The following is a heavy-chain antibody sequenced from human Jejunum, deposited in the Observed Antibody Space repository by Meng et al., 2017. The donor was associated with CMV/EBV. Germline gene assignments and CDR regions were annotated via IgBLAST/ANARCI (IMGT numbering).Heavy chain of an antibody. J-gene: IGHJ4*02. CDR1: GGTFSSYT. Sequence: QVQLVQAGAEVKKPGSSVKVSCKASGGTFSSYTISWVRQAPGQGLEWMGRIIPILGIANYAQKFQGRVTITADKSTSTAYMELSSLRSEDTAVYFCARGRGNQPLFDFWGQGTLVTVSS. D-gene: IGHD2/OR15-2a*01. CDR3: ARGRGNQPLFDF. CDR2: IIPILGIA. V-gene: IGHV1-69*02.